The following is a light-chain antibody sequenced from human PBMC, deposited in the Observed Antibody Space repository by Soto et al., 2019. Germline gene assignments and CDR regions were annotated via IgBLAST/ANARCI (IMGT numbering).Light chain of an antibody. V-gene: IGLV2-14*03. J-gene: IGLJ3*02. Sequence: QSVLTQPASVSGSPGQSITISCTGTSSDVGGSDHVSWYQQHPGKAPNLMIYDVSNRPSGVSTRFSGSMSGNTASLAVSGLQAEDESDYYCSSYTSRDTLVFGGGTKLT. CDR1: SSDVGGSDH. CDR3: SSYTSRDTLV. CDR2: DVS.